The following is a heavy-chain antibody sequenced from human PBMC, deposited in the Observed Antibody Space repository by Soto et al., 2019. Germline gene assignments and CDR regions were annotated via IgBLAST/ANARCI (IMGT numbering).Heavy chain of an antibody. CDR3: GRCRTDSYAMDV. Sequence: ASVKVSCKASGYNFTRYGIAWVRQAPGQGPEWMGWLSPYNGRTNYGQKVKGRVVMTTEISTNTVYLELRSLTPDDTAMYHCGRCRTDSYAMDVWGQGTTVTVSS. CDR2: LSPYNGRT. J-gene: IGHJ6*02. CDR1: GYNFTRYG. V-gene: IGHV1-18*04. D-gene: IGHD2-8*02.